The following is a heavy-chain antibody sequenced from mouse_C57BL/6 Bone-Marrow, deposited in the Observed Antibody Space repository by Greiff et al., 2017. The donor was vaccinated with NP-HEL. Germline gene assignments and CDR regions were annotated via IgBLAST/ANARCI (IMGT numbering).Heavy chain of an antibody. V-gene: IGHV1-19*01. CDR3: ARGGVYSMAWFAY. J-gene: IGHJ3*01. Sequence: VQLKESGPVLVKPGASVKMSCKASGYTFTDYYMNWVKQSHGKSLEWIGVINPYNGGTSYNQKFKGKATLTVDKSSSTAYMELNSLTSEDSAVYYCARGGVYSMAWFAYWGQGTLVTVSA. CDR1: GYTFTDYY. CDR2: INPYNGGT. D-gene: IGHD2-10*02.